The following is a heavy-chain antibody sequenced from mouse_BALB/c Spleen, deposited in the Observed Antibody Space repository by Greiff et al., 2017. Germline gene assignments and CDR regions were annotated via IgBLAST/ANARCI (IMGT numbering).Heavy chain of an antibody. D-gene: IGHD3-1*01. Sequence: EVKLMESGGGLVKPGGSLKLSCAASGFTFSSYAMSWVRQTPEKRLEWVATISSGGSYTYYPDSVKGRFTISRDNAKNTLYLQMSSLRSEDTAMYYCARHVARATGGAMDYWGQGTSVTVSS. CDR3: ARHVARATGGAMDY. V-gene: IGHV5-9-3*01. CDR2: ISSGGSYT. CDR1: GFTFSSYA. J-gene: IGHJ4*01.